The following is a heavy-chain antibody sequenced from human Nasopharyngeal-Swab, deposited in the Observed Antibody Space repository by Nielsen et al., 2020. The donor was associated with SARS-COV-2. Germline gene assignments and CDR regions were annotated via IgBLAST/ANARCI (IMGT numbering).Heavy chain of an antibody. V-gene: IGHV4-31*03. Sequence: SETLSLTCTVSGGSISSGGYYWSWIRQHPGKGLEWIGYIYYSGSTYYNPSLKSRVTISVDTSKNQFSLKLSSVTAADTAVYYCARAMIVVVINAFDIWGQGAVVTVSS. CDR1: GGSISSGGYY. CDR2: IYYSGST. CDR3: ARAMIVVVINAFDI. J-gene: IGHJ3*02. D-gene: IGHD3-22*01.